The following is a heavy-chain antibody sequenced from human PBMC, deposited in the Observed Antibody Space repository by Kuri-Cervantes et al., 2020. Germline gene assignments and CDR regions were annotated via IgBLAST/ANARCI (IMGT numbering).Heavy chain of an antibody. CDR3: AREVAVARGAFDI. CDR2: INHRGST. CDR1: GGSFSGYY. D-gene: IGHD6-19*01. V-gene: IGHV4-34*01. Sequence: SETLSLTCAVYGGSFSGYYWSWIRQPPGKGLEWIGEINHRGSTNYNPSLKSRVTASVDTSKNQFSLRLSSVTAADTAVYYCAREVAVARGAFDIWGQGTKVTVSS. J-gene: IGHJ3*02.